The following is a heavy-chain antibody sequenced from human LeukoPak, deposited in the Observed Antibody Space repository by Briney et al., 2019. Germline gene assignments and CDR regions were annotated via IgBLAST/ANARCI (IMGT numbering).Heavy chain of an antibody. D-gene: IGHD3-10*01. V-gene: IGHV5-51*01. CDR2: IYPGDSDT. CDR1: GYSFTSYW. Sequence: GESLKISCKGSGYSFTSYWIGWVRRMPGKGLEWIGIIYPGDSDTRYSPSFQGQVTISADKSISTAYLQWSSLKASDTAMYYCARRYYGSGSYYNWFDPWGQGTLVTVSS. CDR3: ARRYYGSGSYYNWFDP. J-gene: IGHJ5*02.